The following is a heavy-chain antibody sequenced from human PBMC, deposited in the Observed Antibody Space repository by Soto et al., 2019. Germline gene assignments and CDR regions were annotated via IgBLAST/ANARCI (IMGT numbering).Heavy chain of an antibody. CDR3: AKDILWGGSEDYYYYGMDV. J-gene: IGHJ6*02. CDR1: GYTFTSYD. Sequence: ASVKVSCKASGYTFTSYDINWVRQATGQGLEWMGWMNPNSGNTGYAQKFQGRVTMTRNTSISTAYMELSSLRAEDTALYYCAKDILWGGSEDYYYYGMDVWGQGTTVTGSS. CDR2: MNPNSGNT. V-gene: IGHV1-8*01. D-gene: IGHD1-26*01.